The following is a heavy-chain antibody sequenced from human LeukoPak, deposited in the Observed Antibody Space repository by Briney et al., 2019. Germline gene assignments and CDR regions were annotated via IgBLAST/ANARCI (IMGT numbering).Heavy chain of an antibody. V-gene: IGHV4-4*07. CDR1: GGSISSYY. J-gene: IGHJ5*02. CDR3: ASYGDYEGWFDP. CDR2: IYTSGST. D-gene: IGHD4-17*01. Sequence: SETLSLTCTVSGGSISSYYWSWIRQPAGKGLEWIGRIYTSGSTNYNPSLKSRVTMSVDTSKNQFSLRLSSVTAADTAVYYCASYGDYEGWFDPWGQGTLVTVSS.